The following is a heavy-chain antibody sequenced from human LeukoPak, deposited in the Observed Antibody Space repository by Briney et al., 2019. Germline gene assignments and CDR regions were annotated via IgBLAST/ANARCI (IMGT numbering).Heavy chain of an antibody. Sequence: ASVKVSCKASGYTFTGYYMHWVRQAPGQGLEWMGWINLNNDDTNYAQKFQGWVTMTRDTSISTAYMELSRLRSDDTAVYYYARGYYYDSSGYYQLDYWGQGTLVTVSS. J-gene: IGHJ4*02. CDR2: INLNNDDT. D-gene: IGHD3-22*01. CDR1: GYTFTGYY. CDR3: ARGYYYDSSGYYQLDY. V-gene: IGHV1-2*04.